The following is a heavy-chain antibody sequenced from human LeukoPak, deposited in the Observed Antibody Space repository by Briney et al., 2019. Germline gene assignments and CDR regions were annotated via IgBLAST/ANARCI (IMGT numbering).Heavy chain of an antibody. Sequence: GGSLRLSCVASGFTFSSYWMTWVRQAPGKGLEWVANIKEDGSEKYYVDSVKGRFSISRDNAKNSLFLQMSSPRAEDTAVYYCARDRYSSKWGQGTMVTVSS. CDR1: GFTFSSYW. CDR2: IKEDGSEK. D-gene: IGHD6-19*01. CDR3: ARDRYSSK. J-gene: IGHJ1*01. V-gene: IGHV3-7*01.